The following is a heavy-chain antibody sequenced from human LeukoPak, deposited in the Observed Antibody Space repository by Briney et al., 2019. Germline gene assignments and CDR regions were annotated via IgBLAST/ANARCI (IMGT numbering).Heavy chain of an antibody. CDR3: AKDIHAEDYYYYYMDV. V-gene: IGHV3-9*01. CDR2: ISWNSGSI. D-gene: IGHD2-2*01. J-gene: IGHJ6*03. CDR1: GFTFDDYA. Sequence: PGRSLRLSCAASGFTFDDYAMHWVRHAPGKGLEWVSGISWNSGSIGYADSVKGRFTISRDNAKNSLYLQMNSLRAEDTALYYCAKDIHAEDYYYYYMDVWGKGTTVTVSS.